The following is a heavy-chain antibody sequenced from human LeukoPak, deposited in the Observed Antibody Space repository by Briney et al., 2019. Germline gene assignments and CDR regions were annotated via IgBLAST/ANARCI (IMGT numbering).Heavy chain of an antibody. CDR2: ISYDGSNK. CDR1: GFTFSSYG. D-gene: IGHD2-2*01. J-gene: IGHJ4*02. CDR3: ANPALGYCSSTSCSESHFDY. Sequence: GGSLRLSCAASGFTFSSYGMHWVRQAPGKGLEWVAVISYDGSNKYYADSVKGRFTISRDNSKNTLYLQMNSLRAEDTAVYYCANPALGYCSSTSCSESHFDYWGQGTLVTVSS. V-gene: IGHV3-30*18.